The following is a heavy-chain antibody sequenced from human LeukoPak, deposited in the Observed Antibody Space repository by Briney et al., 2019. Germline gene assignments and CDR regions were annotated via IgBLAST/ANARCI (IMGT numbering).Heavy chain of an antibody. CDR2: VYSDGST. D-gene: IGHD6-19*01. J-gene: IGHJ4*02. Sequence: PGGSLRLSCAASGFTFSSYSMNWVRQAPGKGLEWVSVVYSDGSTYYADSVKGRFTISRDFSKNTLYLQMNSLRVEDTAVYYCARLTVSGQLDYWGQGTLVTVSS. CDR3: ARLTVSGQLDY. CDR1: GFTFSSYS. V-gene: IGHV3-66*01.